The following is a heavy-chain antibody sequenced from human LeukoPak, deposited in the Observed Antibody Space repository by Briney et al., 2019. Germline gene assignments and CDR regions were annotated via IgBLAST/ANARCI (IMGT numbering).Heavy chain of an antibody. CDR3: AKDLVPAANFDY. Sequence: GGSLRLSCAASGFTFSSYGMHWVRQAPGKGLEWVAFIRYDGSNKYYADSVKGRFTISRDNSKNTLYLQMNSLRAEDTAVYYCAKDLVPAANFDYWGQGTLVTVSS. J-gene: IGHJ4*02. D-gene: IGHD2-2*01. CDR2: IRYDGSNK. CDR1: GFTFSSYG. V-gene: IGHV3-30*02.